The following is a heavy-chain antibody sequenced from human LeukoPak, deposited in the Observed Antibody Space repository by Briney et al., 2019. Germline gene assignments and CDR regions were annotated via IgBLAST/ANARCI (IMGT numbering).Heavy chain of an antibody. CDR3: ARAAWIDYYYYMDV. CDR1: GFTVSSNY. D-gene: IGHD2-2*03. V-gene: IGHV3-53*01. J-gene: IGHJ6*03. CDR2: IYSGGST. Sequence: GGSLRLSCAASGFTVSSNYMSWVRQAPGKGLEWVSVIYSGGSTYYADSVKGRFTISRDNSKNTVYLQMNSLRAEDTAVYYCARAAWIDYYYYMDVWGKGTTVTISS.